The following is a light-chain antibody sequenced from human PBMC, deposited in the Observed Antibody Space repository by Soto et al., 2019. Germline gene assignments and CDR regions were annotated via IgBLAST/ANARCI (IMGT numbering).Light chain of an antibody. CDR3: QQAYSTPWT. Sequence: DIPMTQSPSSLSASVGDRVTITCRASQTISFYLNWYQQKPGKAPKLLIYAASNLQSGVPSRFSASGSGTEFTLTLNTLQPEDSATYYCQQAYSTPWTFGQGTKVEIK. V-gene: IGKV1-39*01. CDR1: QTISFY. CDR2: AAS. J-gene: IGKJ1*01.